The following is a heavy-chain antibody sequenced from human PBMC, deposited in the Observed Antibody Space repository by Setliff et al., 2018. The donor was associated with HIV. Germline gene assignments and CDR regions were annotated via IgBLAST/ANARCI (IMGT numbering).Heavy chain of an antibody. CDR3: AIDGAGGWLRPMPDY. V-gene: IGHV1-2*02. CDR1: GYRFTDYY. Sequence: ASVKVSCKASGYRFTDYYMHWVRQAPGQGLEWMGWINLNSGHTNYAEKFQGRVTMTRNMSIRTAYMEMSGLRSEDTAVYYCAIDGAGGWLRPMPDYWGQGTLVTVSS. CDR2: INLNSGHT. J-gene: IGHJ4*02. D-gene: IGHD5-12*01.